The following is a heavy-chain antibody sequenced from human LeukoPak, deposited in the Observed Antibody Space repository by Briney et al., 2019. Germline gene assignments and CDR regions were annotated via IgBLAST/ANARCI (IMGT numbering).Heavy chain of an antibody. V-gene: IGHV4-39*07. CDR2: IYYSGST. D-gene: IGHD4-23*01. CDR1: GGSISSSSYY. J-gene: IGHJ3*02. CDR3: ARDHGGNSGSAFDI. Sequence: SETLSLTRTVSGGSISSSSYYWGWIRQPPGKGLEWIGSIYYSGSTYYNPSLKSRVTISVDTSKNQFSLKLISVTAADTAVYYCARDHGGNSGSAFDIWGQGTMVTVSS.